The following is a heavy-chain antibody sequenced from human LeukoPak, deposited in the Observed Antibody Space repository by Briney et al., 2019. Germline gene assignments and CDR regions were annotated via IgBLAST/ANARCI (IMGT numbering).Heavy chain of an antibody. CDR3: ARVYGGNFGGWYYFDY. D-gene: IGHD4-23*01. CDR1: GGSISSGGYS. CDR2: IYHSGST. V-gene: IGHV4-30-2*01. Sequence: SQTLSLTCAVSGGSISSGGYSWSWIRQPPGKGLEWIGYIYHSGSTYYNPSLKSRVTISVDRSKNQFSLKLSSVTAADTAVYYCARVYGGNFGGWYYFDYWGQGTLVTVSS. J-gene: IGHJ4*02.